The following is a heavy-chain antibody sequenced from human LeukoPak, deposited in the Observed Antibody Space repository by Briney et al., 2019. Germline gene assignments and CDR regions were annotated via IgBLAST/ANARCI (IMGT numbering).Heavy chain of an antibody. CDR3: ARGHADYSSSWYGRFDY. J-gene: IGHJ4*02. D-gene: IGHD6-13*01. V-gene: IGHV3-53*01. CDR1: GFTVSTNY. CDR2: IYSGTNT. Sequence: GGSLRLSCAASGFTVSTNYMSWVRQAPGKGLEWVSVIYSGTNTYYADSVKGRFTISRDNSKNTLYLQMNSLRAEDTAVYYCARGHADYSSSWYGRFDYWGQGTLVTVSS.